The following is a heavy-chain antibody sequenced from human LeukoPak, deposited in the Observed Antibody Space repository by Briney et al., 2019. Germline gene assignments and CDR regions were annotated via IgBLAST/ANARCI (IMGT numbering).Heavy chain of an antibody. CDR2: ISSSSRYI. CDR3: ARESFAARWD. Sequence: GGSLRLSCAASGFTFSSYNMNWVRQAPGKGLEWVSSISSSSRYIYYADSVKGRFTISRDNANNSLSLRMNSLRPEDTAVYYCARESFAARWDWGQGTLVTVSS. D-gene: IGHD6-6*01. J-gene: IGHJ4*02. V-gene: IGHV3-21*01. CDR1: GFTFSSYN.